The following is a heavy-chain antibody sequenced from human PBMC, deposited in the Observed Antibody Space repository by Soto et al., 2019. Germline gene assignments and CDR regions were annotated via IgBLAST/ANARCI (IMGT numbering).Heavy chain of an antibody. D-gene: IGHD6-13*01. CDR2: IYHSGST. CDR3: ARAAAGIYGMDV. CDR1: GGSISSGGYS. V-gene: IGHV4-30-2*01. J-gene: IGHJ6*02. Sequence: PSETLSLTCAVSGGSISSGGYSWSWIRQPPGKGLEWIGYIYHSGSTYYNPSLKSRVTISVDRSKNQFSLKLSSVTAADTAVYYCARAAAGIYGMDVWGQGTTVTVSS.